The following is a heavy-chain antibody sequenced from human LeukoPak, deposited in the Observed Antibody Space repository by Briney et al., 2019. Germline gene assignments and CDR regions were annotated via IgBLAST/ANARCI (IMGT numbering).Heavy chain of an antibody. CDR2: IYHSGST. V-gene: IGHV4-38-2*02. Sequence: SETLSLTCTVSGYSISSGYYWGWIRQPPGKGLEWIGSIYHSGSTYYNPSLKSRVTISVDTSKNQFSLKLSSVTAADTAVYYCARANCSSTSCSTRMYYYYYMDVWGKGTTVTVSS. CDR1: GYSISSGYY. D-gene: IGHD2-2*01. CDR3: ARANCSSTSCSTRMYYYYYMDV. J-gene: IGHJ6*03.